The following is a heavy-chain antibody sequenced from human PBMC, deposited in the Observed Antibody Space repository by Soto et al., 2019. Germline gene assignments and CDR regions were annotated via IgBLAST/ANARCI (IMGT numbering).Heavy chain of an antibody. V-gene: IGHV4-4*02. D-gene: IGHD3-10*01. Sequence: PSETLSLTCAVSGGSISSSNWWSWVRQPPGKGLEWIGEIYHSGSTNYNPSLKSRVTISVDKSKNQFSLKLSSVTAADTAVYYCARGPYGSGSYYIPDYYYGMDVWGQGTTVTVS. CDR1: GGSISSSNW. CDR3: ARGPYGSGSYYIPDYYYGMDV. CDR2: IYHSGST. J-gene: IGHJ6*02.